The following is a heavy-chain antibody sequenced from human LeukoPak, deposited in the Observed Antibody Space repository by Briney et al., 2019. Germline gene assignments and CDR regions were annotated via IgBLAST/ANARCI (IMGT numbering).Heavy chain of an antibody. CDR2: IYYSGST. Sequence: SETLSLTCTVSGGSISSDFWGWIRQPPGKGLECIGFIYYSGSTNYNPSLKSRGTISVDTSKNQFSLKLSSVTAADTAVYYCVRRGGEASYAFDIWGQGTMVTVSS. CDR3: VRRGGEASYAFDI. CDR1: GGSISSDF. J-gene: IGHJ3*02. D-gene: IGHD2-21*01. V-gene: IGHV4-59*01.